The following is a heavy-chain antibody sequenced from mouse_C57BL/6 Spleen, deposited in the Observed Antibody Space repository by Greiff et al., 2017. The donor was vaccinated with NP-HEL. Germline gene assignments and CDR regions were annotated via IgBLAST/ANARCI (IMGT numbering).Heavy chain of an antibody. CDR2: IYPGSGST. CDR3: ARDYYGSSYVRDFDY. D-gene: IGHD1-1*01. Sequence: QVQLQQPGAELVKPGASVKMSCKASGYTFTSYWITWVKQRPGQGLEWIGDIYPGSGSTNYNEKFKSKATLTVDTSSSTAYMQLSSLTSEDSAVYYCARDYYGSSYVRDFDYWGQGTTLTVSS. J-gene: IGHJ2*01. V-gene: IGHV1-55*01. CDR1: GYTFTSYW.